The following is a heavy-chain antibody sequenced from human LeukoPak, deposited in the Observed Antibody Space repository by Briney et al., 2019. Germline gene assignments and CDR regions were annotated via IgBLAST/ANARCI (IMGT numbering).Heavy chain of an antibody. Sequence: PGGSLRLSCASSGFTFSSHAMSGVRQAPGKGLEWVSAISGSGGSTYYADSVKGRFTISRDKSKNTLYLQMNSLRAEDTAVYYCAKGLAVAGNFDYWGQGTLVTVSS. J-gene: IGHJ4*02. V-gene: IGHV3-23*01. CDR3: AKGLAVAGNFDY. CDR2: ISGSGGST. D-gene: IGHD6-19*01. CDR1: GFTFSSHA.